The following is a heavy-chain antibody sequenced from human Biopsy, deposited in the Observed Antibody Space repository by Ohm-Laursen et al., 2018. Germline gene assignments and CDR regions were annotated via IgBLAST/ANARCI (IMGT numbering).Heavy chain of an antibody. CDR3: AKGQDLTAGAEYFQY. CDR1: GYTFTGYF. Sequence: ASVKVSCKTSGYTFTGYFLHWVRQVPGQGLEWMGWIKPNSGNTKIAENFQGSVTMTRDPSITTAYLDLTRLTSDDTAVYFCAKGQDLTAGAEYFQYWGQGALITVSS. J-gene: IGHJ1*01. CDR2: IKPNSGNT. V-gene: IGHV1-2*04. D-gene: IGHD3-9*01.